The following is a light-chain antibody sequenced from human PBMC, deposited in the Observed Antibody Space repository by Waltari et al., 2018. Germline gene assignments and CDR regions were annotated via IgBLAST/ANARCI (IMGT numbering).Light chain of an antibody. J-gene: IGLJ2*01. CDR2: EGS. CDR1: SSDVGSYNL. V-gene: IGLV2-23*01. Sequence: QSALTQPASVSGSPGQSITVSCTGTSSDVGSYNLVSWYQQHPGKAPKLLIYEGSKRPSGVSNLFSGSNSGTTASLTISGLQAEDEADYYCCSYAGSSTLLFGGGTKVTVL. CDR3: CSYAGSSTLL.